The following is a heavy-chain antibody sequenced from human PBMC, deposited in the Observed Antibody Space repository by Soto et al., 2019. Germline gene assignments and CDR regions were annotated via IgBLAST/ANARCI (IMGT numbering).Heavy chain of an antibody. J-gene: IGHJ4*02. Sequence: ASVKVSSNASRYTFTSYGISWVRQAPGQGLEWMGWISAYNGNTNYAQKLQGRVTMTTDTSTSTAYMELRSLRSDDTAVYYCARDRQRVVFDYWGQGTLVTVSS. CDR3: ARDRQRVVFDY. CDR1: RYTFTSYG. CDR2: ISAYNGNT. V-gene: IGHV1-18*01.